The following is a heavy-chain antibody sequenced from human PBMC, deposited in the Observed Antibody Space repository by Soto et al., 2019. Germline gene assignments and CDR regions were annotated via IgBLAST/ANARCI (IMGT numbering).Heavy chain of an antibody. CDR2: ISPDGSNK. CDR3: VNADQTDSGSYPSEYYYYYGMDV. D-gene: IGHD1-26*01. V-gene: IGHV3-30*18. CDR1: GFTFSSYG. Sequence: QVQLVESGGGVVQPGRSLRLSCAASGFTFSSYGMHWVRQAPGKGLEWVAAISPDGSNKYYADSVKGRFTISRDNSKNTLYLPMNSLRAEDTAVYYCVNADQTDSGSYPSEYYYYYGMDVWGQGTTVTVYS. J-gene: IGHJ6*02.